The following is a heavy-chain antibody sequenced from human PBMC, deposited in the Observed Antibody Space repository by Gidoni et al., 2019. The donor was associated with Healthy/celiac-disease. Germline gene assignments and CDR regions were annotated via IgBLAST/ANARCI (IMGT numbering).Heavy chain of an antibody. Sequence: QVQLVESGGGLVKPGGSLRLSCAASGFTFSDYYISWIRQAPGKGLEWVSYISSSGSTIYYADSVKGRFTISRDNAKNSLYLQMNSLRAEDTAVYYCATGARQYCSGGSCSREYYFDYWGQGTLVTVSS. J-gene: IGHJ4*02. D-gene: IGHD2-15*01. CDR1: GFTFSDYY. CDR2: ISSSGSTI. V-gene: IGHV3-11*01. CDR3: ATGARQYCSGGSCSREYYFDY.